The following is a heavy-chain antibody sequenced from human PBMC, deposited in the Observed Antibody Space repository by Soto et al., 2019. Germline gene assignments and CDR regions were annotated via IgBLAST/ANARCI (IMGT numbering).Heavy chain of an antibody. CDR2: IYYSGST. Sequence: SETLSLTCTVSVSGGSVSTGVHYWSWIRQPPGKGLEWIGYIYYSGSTNYNPSLKSRVTISVDTSKNQFSLKLTSVTAADTAVYYCARGYYTSWYWFDRWGRGTLVTVSS. V-gene: IGHV4-61*08. CDR1: GGSVSTGVHY. J-gene: IGHJ2*01. CDR3: ARGYYTSWYWFDR. D-gene: IGHD6-13*01.